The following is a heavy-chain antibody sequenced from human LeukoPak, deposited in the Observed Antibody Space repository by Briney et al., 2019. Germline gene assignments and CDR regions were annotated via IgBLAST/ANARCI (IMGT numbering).Heavy chain of an antibody. J-gene: IGHJ6*04. CDR3: ARTAMTYHYYYGMDV. V-gene: IGHV4-34*01. CDR1: GGSFSGNY. D-gene: IGHD5-18*01. CDR2: INHSGST. Sequence: SETLSLTCAVYGGSFSGNYWSCIRQPPGKGLEWIGEINHSGSTNYNPSLKSRVTISVHTSKNQFSLKLSSVTAADTAVYYCARTAMTYHYYYGMDVWGKGTTVTVSS.